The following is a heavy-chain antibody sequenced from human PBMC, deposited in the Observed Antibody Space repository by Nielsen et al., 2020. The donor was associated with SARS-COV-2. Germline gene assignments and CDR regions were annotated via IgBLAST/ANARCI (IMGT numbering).Heavy chain of an antibody. D-gene: IGHD1/OR15-1a*01. Sequence: GESLKISCAASGFTFSNYAMTWVRQAPGKGLEWVSYISSSGRTIFYADSVKGRFSISWDNAKNSVYLQMNSLRAEDTAIYYCASLRATTRFWYFDLWGRGTLVTVSS. CDR3: ASLRATTRFWYFDL. V-gene: IGHV3-11*01. J-gene: IGHJ2*01. CDR2: ISSSGRTI. CDR1: GFTFSNYA.